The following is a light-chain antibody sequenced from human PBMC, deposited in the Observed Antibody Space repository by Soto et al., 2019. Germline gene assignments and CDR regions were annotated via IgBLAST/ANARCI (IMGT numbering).Light chain of an antibody. CDR1: QSVSRSY. V-gene: IGKV3-20*01. CDR3: QQYGSSSVS. CDR2: GAA. Sequence: EIVLTQSPGTLSLSPGERATLSCRASQSVSRSYLAWYQQKPGQAPRLLIYGAASRATGITDRFSGSGCGTDFPLAVNSVQTQDFVVYYGQQYGSSSVSFGHGPKVYI. J-gene: IGKJ3*01.